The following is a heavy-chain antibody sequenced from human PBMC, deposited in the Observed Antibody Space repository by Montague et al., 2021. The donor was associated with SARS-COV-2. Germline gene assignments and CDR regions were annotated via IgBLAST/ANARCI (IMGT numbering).Heavy chain of an antibody. V-gene: IGHV4-39*01. CDR1: GGSISSSSYY. CDR2: IYYSGST. Sequence: SETLSLTCTVSGGSISSSSYYWGWIRQPPGMGLDWLGSIYYSGSTYYNPSLKSRVTISVDTSKNPFSLKLSSATAADTAVYYCASLADILTGYYNWFDPWGQGTLVTVSS. D-gene: IGHD3-9*01. J-gene: IGHJ5*02. CDR3: ASLADILTGYYNWFDP.